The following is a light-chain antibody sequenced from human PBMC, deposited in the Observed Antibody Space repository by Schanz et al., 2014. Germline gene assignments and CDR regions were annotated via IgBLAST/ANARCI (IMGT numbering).Light chain of an antibody. V-gene: IGLV2-23*01. CDR3: FSYAGSNNLA. CDR2: EGS. J-gene: IGLJ2*01. CDR1: SSDVGSYKL. Sequence: QSALTQPASVSGSPGQSITISCTGTSSDVGSYKLVSWYQQHPGKAPKLMIYEGSKRPSGVSHRFSGSKSGNTASLAITGLQAEDEADYYCFSYAGSNNLAFGGGTKLTVL.